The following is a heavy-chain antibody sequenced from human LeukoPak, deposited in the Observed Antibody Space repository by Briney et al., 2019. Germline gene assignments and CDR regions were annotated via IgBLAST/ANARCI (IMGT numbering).Heavy chain of an antibody. Sequence: PSETLSLTCTVSGGSISSSSYYWGWIRQPPGKGLEWIGSIYYSGSTYYNPSLKSRVTISVDTSKNQFSLKLSSVTAADTAVYYCARVRYCGGDCSWGQGTLVIVSS. V-gene: IGHV4-39*07. CDR1: GGSISSSSYY. D-gene: IGHD2-21*02. J-gene: IGHJ5*02. CDR2: IYYSGST. CDR3: ARVRYCGGDCS.